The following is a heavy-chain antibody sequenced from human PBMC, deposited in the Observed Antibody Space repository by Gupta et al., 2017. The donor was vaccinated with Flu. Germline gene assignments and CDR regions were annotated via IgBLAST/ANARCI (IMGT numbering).Heavy chain of an antibody. CDR3: ARDRARGGLVAFDI. Sequence: RKAPGQGLEWMGWINPNTGGTNYAQKFQGRVTMTRDTSISTVYMDLSRLRSDDTAVYYCARDRARGGLVAFDIWGQGTMVTVSS. V-gene: IGHV1-2*02. CDR2: INPNTGGT. J-gene: IGHJ3*02. D-gene: IGHD3-10*01.